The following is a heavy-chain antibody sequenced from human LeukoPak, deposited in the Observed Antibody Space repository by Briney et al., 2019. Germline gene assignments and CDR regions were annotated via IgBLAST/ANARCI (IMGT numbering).Heavy chain of an antibody. CDR1: GYTFTSYG. CDR3: ARDRYCSSTSCYRYDY. CDR2: ISAYNGNT. Sequence: GASVKVSCKASGYTFTSYGISWVRQAPGQGLEWMGWISAYNGNTNYAQKLQGRVTMTTDTSTSTAYMELRSLRSDDTAVYYCARDRYCSSTSCYRYDYWGQGTLVTVSS. J-gene: IGHJ4*02. D-gene: IGHD2-2*01. V-gene: IGHV1-18*01.